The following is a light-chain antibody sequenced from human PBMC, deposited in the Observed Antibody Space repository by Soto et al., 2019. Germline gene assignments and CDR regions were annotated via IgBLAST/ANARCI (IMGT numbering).Light chain of an antibody. V-gene: IGKV3-20*01. Sequence: EIVLTQSPGTLSLSPGERATLSCRASQSVSSSYLAWYQQKPGQAPRLLIYVASSSATGIPDRFSGSGSGTDFTLTISRLEPEDFSVYYCQQYGSSPWTFGQGTKVEIK. CDR2: VAS. CDR1: QSVSSSY. J-gene: IGKJ1*01. CDR3: QQYGSSPWT.